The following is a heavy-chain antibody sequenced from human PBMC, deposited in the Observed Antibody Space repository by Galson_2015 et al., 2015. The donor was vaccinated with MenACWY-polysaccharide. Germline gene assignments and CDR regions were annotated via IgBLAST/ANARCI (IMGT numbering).Heavy chain of an antibody. CDR1: GFTFSSYW. V-gene: IGHV3-48*02. CDR2: ITTRGTR. Sequence: SLRLSCAASGFTFSSYWMHWVRQAPGKGLEWISYITTRGTRYYADSVKGRFTVSRDNDKNSGYLQMNSLRDEDTAVYYCARVRGPTVATWYFDYWGQGTLVTVSS. CDR3: ARVRGPTVATWYFDY. J-gene: IGHJ4*02. D-gene: IGHD4-23*01.